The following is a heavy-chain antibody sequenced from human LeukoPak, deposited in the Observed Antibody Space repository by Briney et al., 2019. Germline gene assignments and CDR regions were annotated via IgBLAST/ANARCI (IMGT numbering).Heavy chain of an antibody. CDR2: IYDSGSS. CDR3: AGAQSRYCSSTTCYLNWFDP. D-gene: IGHD2-2*01. CDR1: GGSITSSTDY. Sequence: SETLSLTCTVSGGSITSSTDYWSWIRQPPGKGLEWIGYIYDSGSSNYNPSLKSRVTISVDTSKNQLSLNLSSVTAVDTAIYYCAGAQSRYCSSTTCYLNWFDPWGQGTLVTVSS. J-gene: IGHJ5*02. V-gene: IGHV4-61*01.